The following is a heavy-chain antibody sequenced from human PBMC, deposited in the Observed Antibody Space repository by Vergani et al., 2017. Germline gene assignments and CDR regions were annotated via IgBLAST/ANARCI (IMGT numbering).Heavy chain of an antibody. CDR2: ISSSSSYI. Sequence: EVQLVESGGGLVKPGGSLRLSCAASGFTFSSYSMNWVRQAPGKGLEWVSSISSSSSYIYYADSVKGRFTISRDNAKNPLYLQMNSLRAEDTAVYYCARESITMVRXVIIIEPVYGMDVWGQGTTVTVSS. CDR3: ARESITMVRXVIIIEPVYGMDV. V-gene: IGHV3-21*01. J-gene: IGHJ6*02. CDR1: GFTFSSYS. D-gene: IGHD3-10*01.